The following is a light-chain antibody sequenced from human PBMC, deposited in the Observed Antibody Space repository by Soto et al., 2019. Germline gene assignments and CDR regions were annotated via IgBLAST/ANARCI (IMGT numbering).Light chain of an antibody. J-gene: IGLJ2*01. CDR1: SSNIRSNT. V-gene: IGLV1-44*01. Sequence: QSVLTQPPSASGTPGQRVTISCAGSSSNIRSNTVNWYQQLPGTAPKLLIYSNNQRPSGVPDRFSGSKSGTSASLAISGLQSEDEADYYCAAWDDSLNGRLFGGGTKLTVL. CDR3: AAWDDSLNGRL. CDR2: SNN.